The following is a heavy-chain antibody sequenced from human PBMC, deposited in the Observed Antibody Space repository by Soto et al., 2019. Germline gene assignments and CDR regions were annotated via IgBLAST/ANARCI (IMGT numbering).Heavy chain of an antibody. D-gene: IGHD2-15*01. CDR3: ARGGGCSGGSCNFDY. V-gene: IGHV3-48*01. J-gene: IGHJ4*02. CDR2: ISSSSSTI. CDR1: GFTFSSYS. Sequence: EVQLVESGGGLVQPGGSLRLSCAASGFTFSSYSMNWVRQAPGKVLEWVSYISSSSSTIYYADSVKGRFTISRDNAKNSLYLQMNSLRAEDTAVYYCARGGGCSGGSCNFDYWGQGTLVTVSS.